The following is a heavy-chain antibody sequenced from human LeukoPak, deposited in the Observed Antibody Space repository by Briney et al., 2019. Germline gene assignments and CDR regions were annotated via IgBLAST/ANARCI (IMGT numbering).Heavy chain of an antibody. CDR2: INPNSGGT. J-gene: IGHJ6*02. CDR3: ARYGSGSPTDDYYYYGMDV. CDR1: GYTFTGYY. D-gene: IGHD3-10*01. Sequence: ASVKVSCKASGYTFTGYYMHWVRQAPGQGLEGMGWINPNSGGTNYAQKFQGRVTMTRDTSISTAYMELSRLRSDATAVYYCARYGSGSPTDDYYYYGMDVWGQGTTVTVSS. V-gene: IGHV1-2*02.